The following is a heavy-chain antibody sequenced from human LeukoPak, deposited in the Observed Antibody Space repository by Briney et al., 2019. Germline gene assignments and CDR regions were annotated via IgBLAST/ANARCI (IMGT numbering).Heavy chain of an antibody. V-gene: IGHV3-7*01. J-gene: IGHJ4*02. CDR3: ARALSHCLDY. CDR2: IKHDGSEK. CDR1: GFNFSNYW. Sequence: GGSVRLSCVVSGFNFSNYWMNWVRQAPGKGLEWVANIKHDGSEKYYVDSVKGRFSISRDNAKKSLYLQMNSLRAEDTAVYYCARALSHCLDYWGQGNLVTVSS. D-gene: IGHD3-16*01.